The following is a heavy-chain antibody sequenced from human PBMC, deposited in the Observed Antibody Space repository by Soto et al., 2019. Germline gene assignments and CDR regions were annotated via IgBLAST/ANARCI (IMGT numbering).Heavy chain of an antibody. J-gene: IGHJ4*02. CDR1: GFTFSSYG. D-gene: IGHD6-13*01. CDR3: AKDRKSSSWYYFDY. CDR2: ISYDGSNK. Sequence: QVQLVESGGGVVQPGRSLRLSCAASGFTFSSYGMHWVRQAPGKGLEWVAVISYDGSNKYDADSVKGRFTISRDNSKNPLYLQMNGLRAEDTAVYYWAKDRKSSSWYYFDYCGQGTLVTVSS. V-gene: IGHV3-30*18.